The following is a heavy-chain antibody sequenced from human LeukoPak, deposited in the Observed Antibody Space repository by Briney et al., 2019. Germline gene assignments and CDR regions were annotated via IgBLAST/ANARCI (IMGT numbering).Heavy chain of an antibody. CDR3: ARHGENSGSDNAFNI. J-gene: IGHJ3*02. CDR2: MYHGGTT. V-gene: IGHV4-39*01. Sequence: SETLSLTCTVSRGSISSGNYYWGWIRQPPGKGLEWIGSMYHGGTTYYKPSLKSRATLSTDTSKNQFSLKLSSVTAADTAVYYCARHGENSGSDNAFNIWGQGTMVTVSS. D-gene: IGHD3-10*01. CDR1: RGSISSGNYY.